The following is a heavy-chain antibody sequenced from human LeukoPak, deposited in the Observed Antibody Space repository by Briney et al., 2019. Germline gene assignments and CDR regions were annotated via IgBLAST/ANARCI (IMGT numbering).Heavy chain of an antibody. CDR1: GYSLSRYY. CDR2: INPSGRST. CDR3: ASGNSDHIRDAFHV. V-gene: IGHV1-46*01. D-gene: IGHD5-12*01. J-gene: IGHJ3*01. Sequence: GASVKVSCKASGYSLSRYYMHWVRQAPGQGLEWMGIINPSGRSTSYAQKFQDRVTVTRDTSTSTVYMELSSLRSEDTAVYYCASGNSDHIRDAFHVWGQGTMVTVSS.